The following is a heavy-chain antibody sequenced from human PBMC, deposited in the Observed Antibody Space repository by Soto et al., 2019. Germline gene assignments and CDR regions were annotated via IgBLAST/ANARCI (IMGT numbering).Heavy chain of an antibody. CDR1: GGSISSGGYY. D-gene: IGHD2-2*01. CDR3: AREPESVVVPAAIGGGWFDP. V-gene: IGHV4-31*03. CDR2: IYYSGST. Sequence: QVQLQESGPGLVKPSQTLSLTCTVSGGSISSGGYYWSWIRQHPGKGLEWIGYIYYSGSTYYNPSLKSRVTISVDTSKNQFSPKLSSVTAADTAVYYCAREPESVVVPAAIGGGWFDPWGQGTLVTVSS. J-gene: IGHJ5*02.